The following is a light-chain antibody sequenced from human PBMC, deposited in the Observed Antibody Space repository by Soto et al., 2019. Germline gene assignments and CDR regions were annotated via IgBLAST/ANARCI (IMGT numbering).Light chain of an antibody. Sequence: NFMLTQPHSVSESPGKTVTISCTRSSGSIADNYVQWYQRRPGSAPTTVIFEDNQRASGIADRFCAAFDSSSNSASLTISGLQTVDEADYYCQSYHGTTVVFGGGAQRAFL. CDR2: EDN. V-gene: IGLV6-57*03. J-gene: IGLJ7*01. CDR1: SGSIADNY. CDR3: QSYHGTTVV.